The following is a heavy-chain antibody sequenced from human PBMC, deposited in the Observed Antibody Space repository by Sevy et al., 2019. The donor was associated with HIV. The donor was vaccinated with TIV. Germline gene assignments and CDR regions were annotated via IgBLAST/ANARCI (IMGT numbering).Heavy chain of an antibody. J-gene: IGHJ6*02. Sequence: GGSLRLSCAASGFTFSSYWMHWVRQAPGKGLVWVSRINSDGSSTSYADSVKGRFTISRDNAKNTLYLQMNSLRAEDTAVYYCARRITMVRGVISDLMDVWGPGTTVTVSS. D-gene: IGHD3-10*01. V-gene: IGHV3-74*01. CDR3: ARRITMVRGVISDLMDV. CDR2: INSDGSST. CDR1: GFTFSSYW.